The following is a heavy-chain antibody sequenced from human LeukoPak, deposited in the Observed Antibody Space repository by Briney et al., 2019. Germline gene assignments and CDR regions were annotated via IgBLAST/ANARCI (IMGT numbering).Heavy chain of an antibody. Sequence: GASVKVSCKASGGTFSSYAISWVRQAPGQGLEWMGGIIPIFGTANYAQKFQGRVTMTEDTSTDTAYMELSSLRSEDTAVYYCATRKGGSSRWVRRENYYYMDVWGKGTTVTVSS. D-gene: IGHD6-13*01. CDR2: IIPIFGTA. V-gene: IGHV1-69*06. J-gene: IGHJ6*03. CDR1: GGTFSSYA. CDR3: ATRKGGSSRWVRRENYYYMDV.